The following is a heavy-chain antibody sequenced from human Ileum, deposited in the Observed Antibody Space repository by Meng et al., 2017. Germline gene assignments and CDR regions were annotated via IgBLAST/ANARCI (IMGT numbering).Heavy chain of an antibody. CDR3: TRAGSFRHDY. CDR1: GSTFSDYW. D-gene: IGHD2-15*01. CDR2: INGDGSTT. J-gene: IGHJ4*02. V-gene: IGHV3-74*01. Sequence: EVQVVESGGGLVRPGGSLRLSCAVSGSTFSDYWMHWVRQTPGKGLVWVSRINGDGSTTTYADSVKGRFTISRDNAESTLYLQMNSLRVDDTAVYYCTRAGSFRHDYWGQGALVTVSS.